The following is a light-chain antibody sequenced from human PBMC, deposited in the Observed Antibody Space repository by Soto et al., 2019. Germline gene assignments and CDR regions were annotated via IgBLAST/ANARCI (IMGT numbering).Light chain of an antibody. V-gene: IGKV3-11*01. CDR3: QQRDDLAFT. Sequence: EIVLTQSPATLSLSPGERATLSCRASQSISDYLGWYQQKPGQAPRLLIYDASNRATGIPARFSGSGSGTDFTLNMISLEPGDFTVFCCQQRDDLAFTFVPGTKVDIK. J-gene: IGKJ3*01. CDR1: QSISDY. CDR2: DAS.